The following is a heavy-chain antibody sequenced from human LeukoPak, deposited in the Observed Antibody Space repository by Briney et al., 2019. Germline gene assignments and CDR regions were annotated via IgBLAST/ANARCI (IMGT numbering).Heavy chain of an antibody. CDR1: GFTFSNYP. D-gene: IGHD5-12*01. CDR3: ARDSPGYGGYSY. CDR2: ISSNGGST. J-gene: IGHJ4*02. Sequence: GGSLRLSCSASGFTFSNYPMHWIRQAPGKGLEYVSAISSNGGSTYYGDSVKGRFTISRDNAKNSLYLQINSLRAEDTAVYYCARDSPGYGGYSYWGQGTLVTVSS. V-gene: IGHV3-64*04.